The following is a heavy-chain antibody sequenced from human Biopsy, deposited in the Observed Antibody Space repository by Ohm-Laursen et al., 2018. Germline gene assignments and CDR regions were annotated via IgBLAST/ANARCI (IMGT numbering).Heavy chain of an antibody. CDR2: ISWNSGSG. D-gene: IGHD6-19*01. Sequence: SLRLSCAASGFTFENYAMNSVRQSPGKGLEWVSGISWNSGSGVYADSVKGRFTISRDNAKNSLYLQMHSLRAEDTAFYYCAKASGYSSGWPIDYWGQGNLVTVSS. CDR3: AKASGYSSGWPIDY. J-gene: IGHJ4*02. V-gene: IGHV3-9*01. CDR1: GFTFENYA.